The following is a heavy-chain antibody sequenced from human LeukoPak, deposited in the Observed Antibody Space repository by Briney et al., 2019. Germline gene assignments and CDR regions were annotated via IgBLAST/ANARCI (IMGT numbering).Heavy chain of an antibody. V-gene: IGHV3-30*02. CDR3: AKGRTAVAGTDS. CDR2: IRYDGSNE. J-gene: IGHJ4*02. CDR1: GFTFSSHG. D-gene: IGHD6-19*01. Sequence: GGSLRLSCAASGFTFSSHGMHWVRPAPGKGLEGVAFIRYDGSNEYYGDSVKGRLTISRDNSKNTLYLQIKSLRIEDTAVYYCAKGRTAVAGTDSWGQGTLVTVSS.